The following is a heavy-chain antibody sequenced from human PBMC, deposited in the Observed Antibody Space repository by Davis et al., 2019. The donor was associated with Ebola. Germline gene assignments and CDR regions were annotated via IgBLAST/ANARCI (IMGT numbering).Heavy chain of an antibody. D-gene: IGHD4-17*01. CDR1: GGSFRGYF. CDR3: ARTAMTSVSDLGLGYNYFDP. J-gene: IGHJ5*02. Sequence: SETLSLTCAIYGGSFRGYFWSWMRQSPGKGMEWLGQISQSGVITYNPSLKSRVTISLNTSNNQFYLRLDSVTAADTAVFYCARTAMTSVSDLGLGYNYFDPWGQGTLVTVST. CDR2: ISQSGVI. V-gene: IGHV4-34*01.